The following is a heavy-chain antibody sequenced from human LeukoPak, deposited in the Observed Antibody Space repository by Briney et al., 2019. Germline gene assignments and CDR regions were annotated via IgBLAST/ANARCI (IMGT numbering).Heavy chain of an antibody. D-gene: IGHD2-15*01. Sequence: ASVKVSCKAPGYTFTNYAISWVRQAPGQGLEWVGWISAYNDNTNYAQKFQGRVTMTTDTSTSTAYMELRSLRSDDTAVYYCARDVGEGYCSGGSCSDYWGQGTLVTVSS. J-gene: IGHJ4*02. V-gene: IGHV1-18*01. CDR1: GYTFTNYA. CDR2: ISAYNDNT. CDR3: ARDVGEGYCSGGSCSDY.